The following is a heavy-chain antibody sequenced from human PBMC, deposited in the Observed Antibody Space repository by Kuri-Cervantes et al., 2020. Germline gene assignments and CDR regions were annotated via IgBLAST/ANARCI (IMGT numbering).Heavy chain of an antibody. CDR3: ARGLTVLWFRELFS. J-gene: IGHJ5*02. D-gene: IGHD3-10*01. CDR1: GYTFTGYY. Sequence: ASVKVSCKASGYTFTGYYMHWVRQAPGQGLEWMGWINPNSGGTNYAQKFQGWVTMTRDTSISTAYMELRSLRSDDTAVYYCARGLTVLWFRELFSWGQGTLVTVSS. CDR2: INPNSGGT. V-gene: IGHV1-2*04.